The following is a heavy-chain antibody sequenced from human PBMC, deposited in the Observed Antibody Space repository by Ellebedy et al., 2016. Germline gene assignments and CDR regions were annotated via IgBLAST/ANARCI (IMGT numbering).Heavy chain of an antibody. D-gene: IGHD3-10*01. CDR3: AKDLGPLNTVRGPFDS. CDR2: ISWNSGRT. Sequence: GGSLRLSCAASGFNFDDYAMHWVRQAPGKGLEWVSGISWNSGRTDYADSVKGRITISRDNAKNSLYLQMNSLRPEDTALYYCAKDLGPLNTVRGPFDSWGQGTLVTVSS. CDR1: GFNFDDYA. J-gene: IGHJ4*01. V-gene: IGHV3-9*01.